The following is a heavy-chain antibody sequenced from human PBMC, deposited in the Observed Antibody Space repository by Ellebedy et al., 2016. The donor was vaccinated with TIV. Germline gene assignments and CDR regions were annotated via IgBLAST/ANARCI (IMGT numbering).Heavy chain of an antibody. CDR3: ARAVPGAYYFDY. D-gene: IGHD6-19*01. Sequence: PGGSLRLSCAVSGFTFSDYYMPWIRQAPGKGLEWVSYISPTGSYANYADSVKGRFTISRGNPKNSLYLQMNSLRAEDTAVYYCARAVPGAYYFDYWGQGTLVTVSS. CDR1: GFTFSDYY. J-gene: IGHJ4*02. V-gene: IGHV3-11*06. CDR2: ISPTGSYA.